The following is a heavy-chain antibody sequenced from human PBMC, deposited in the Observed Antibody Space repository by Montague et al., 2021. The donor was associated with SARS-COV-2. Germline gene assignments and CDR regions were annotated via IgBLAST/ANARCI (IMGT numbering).Heavy chain of an antibody. J-gene: IGHJ4*02. Sequence: SETLSLTCTVSGGSISSYYWNWIRQPPGKGLEWIGYIYYSGRTNCNPSLKSRVTIPVDTSKNQFSLKLSSVTAADTAVYYCARGGGSGYRYYFDYWGQGSLVTVSS. D-gene: IGHD3-22*01. CDR1: GGSISSYY. CDR3: ARGGGSGYRYYFDY. CDR2: IYYSGRT. V-gene: IGHV4-59*01.